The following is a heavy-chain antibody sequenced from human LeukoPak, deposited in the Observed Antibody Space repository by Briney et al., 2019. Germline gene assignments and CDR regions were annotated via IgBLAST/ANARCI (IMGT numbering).Heavy chain of an antibody. J-gene: IGHJ4*02. CDR3: ARLYGSGSYSFDY. D-gene: IGHD3-10*01. CDR2: IYYSGST. Sequence: SETLSLTCAVYGGSFSGYYWSWIRQPPGKGLEWIGSIYYSGSTYYNPSLKSRVTISVDTSKNQFSLKLSSVTAADTAVYYCARLYGSGSYSFDYWGQGTLVTVSS. V-gene: IGHV4-34*01. CDR1: GGSFSGYY.